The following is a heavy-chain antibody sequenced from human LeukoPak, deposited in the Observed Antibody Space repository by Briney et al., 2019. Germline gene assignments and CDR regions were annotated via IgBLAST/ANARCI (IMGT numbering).Heavy chain of an antibody. J-gene: IGHJ4*02. Sequence: PSETLSLTCTVSGGSFRSYYWNWIRQPAGKGLEWVGRIQTSGNTNYSPSLKGRITISVDRSKNQVSLKLNSVTAADTAVYYCASDRGSGWFDYWGRGTLVTVSS. D-gene: IGHD6-19*01. CDR1: GGSFRSYY. CDR3: ASDRGSGWFDY. V-gene: IGHV4-4*07. CDR2: IQTSGNT.